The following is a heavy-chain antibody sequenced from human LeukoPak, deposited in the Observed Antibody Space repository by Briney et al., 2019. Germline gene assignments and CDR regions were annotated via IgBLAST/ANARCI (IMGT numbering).Heavy chain of an antibody. CDR1: GFTVSSNY. J-gene: IGHJ5*02. CDR3: ARVRFVTMVRGVISWFDP. CDR2: IYSGGST. D-gene: IGHD3-10*01. V-gene: IGHV3-53*01. Sequence: GGSLRLSCAASGFTVSSNYMSWVRQAPGKGLEWVSVIYSGGSTYYADSVKGRFTISRDNSKNTLYLQMNSLRVEDTAVYYCARVRFVTMVRGVISWFDPWGQGTLVTVSS.